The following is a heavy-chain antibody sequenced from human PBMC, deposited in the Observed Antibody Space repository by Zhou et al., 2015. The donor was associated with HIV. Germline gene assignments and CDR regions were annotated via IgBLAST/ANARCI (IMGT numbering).Heavy chain of an antibody. J-gene: IGHJ4*02. CDR2: IIPIFGTA. CDR1: GGTFSSYA. D-gene: IGHD3-22*01. Sequence: QVQLVQSGAEVKKPGSSVKVSCKASGGTFSSYAISWVRQAPGQGLEWMGGIIPIFGTANYAQKFQGRVTITADESTSTAYMELSSLRSEDTAVYYCARAPPGXPYDSSGYYEDYWGQGTLVTVSS. V-gene: IGHV1-69*12. CDR3: ARAPPGXPYDSSGYYEDY.